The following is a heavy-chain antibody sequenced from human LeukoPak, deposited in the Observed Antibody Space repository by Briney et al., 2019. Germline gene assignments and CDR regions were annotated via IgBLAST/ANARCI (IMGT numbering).Heavy chain of an antibody. CDR3: ARDEVTSGGGLES. J-gene: IGHJ4*02. Sequence: PGGSLRLSCAASGFAVNTKFMHWVRQAPGKGLEWISVIYSGGLTYYADSVEGRFTISRDNSKNTLYLHMNGLRAEDTAVYYCARDEVTSGGGLESWGQGTLVIVSS. CDR1: GFAVNTKF. V-gene: IGHV3-53*01. D-gene: IGHD3-16*01. CDR2: IYSGGLT.